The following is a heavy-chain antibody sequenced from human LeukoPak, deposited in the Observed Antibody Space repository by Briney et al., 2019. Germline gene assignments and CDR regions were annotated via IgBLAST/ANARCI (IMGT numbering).Heavy chain of an antibody. CDR3: ARTCSGSSCYVIY. D-gene: IGHD2-2*01. V-gene: IGHV1-18*01. J-gene: IGHJ4*02. CDR2: ISGYNGNT. Sequence: ASVKVSCKASGYTSSNYGITWVRQAPGQGLEWMGWISGYNGNTNYAQKFQGRVTMTTETSTSTAYMELRSLRSDDTAVYYCARTCSGSSCYVIYWGQGTLLTVSS. CDR1: GYTSSNYG.